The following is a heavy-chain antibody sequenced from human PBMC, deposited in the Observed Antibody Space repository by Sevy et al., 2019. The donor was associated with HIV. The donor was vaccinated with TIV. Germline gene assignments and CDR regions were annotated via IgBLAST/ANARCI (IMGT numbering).Heavy chain of an antibody. CDR1: GFTFSTYG. V-gene: IGHV3-30*02. D-gene: IGHD6-13*01. J-gene: IGHJ4*02. CDR2: IRYDGSNK. CDR3: AKDPDRSSSWYDY. Sequence: GGSLRLSCAASGFTFSTYGMHWVRQAPGKGLEWVAFIRYDGSNKYYPDSAKGRFTISRDNSKNTLYLQMNSLRPEDTAVYYCAKDPDRSSSWYDYWGQGTLVTVSS.